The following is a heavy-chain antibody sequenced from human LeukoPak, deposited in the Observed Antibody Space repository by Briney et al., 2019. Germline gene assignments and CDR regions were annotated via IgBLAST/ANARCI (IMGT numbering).Heavy chain of an antibody. J-gene: IGHJ4*02. CDR3: ARDRKVGGGGSDY. D-gene: IGHD3-16*01. CDR1: GFTFSDYY. Sequence: GGSLRLSCAASGFTFSDYYMSWSRQAPGKGPEWVSYISGSGSIIYYADSVKDRLTISRDNAKNSLYLQMNSLRAEDTAVYYCARDRKVGGGGSDYWGQGTLVTVS. V-gene: IGHV3-11*01. CDR2: ISGSGSII.